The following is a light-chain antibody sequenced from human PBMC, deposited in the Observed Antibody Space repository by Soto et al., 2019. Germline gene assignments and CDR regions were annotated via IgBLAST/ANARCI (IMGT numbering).Light chain of an antibody. V-gene: IGKV1-9*01. Sequence: DIQLTQSPSFLSASVGDRVTITCRASQGISSYLAWYQQKPGKAPKLLTYAASTLQSGVPSRFSGRVSGTEFTLTISSLQPEDFATYYCQQLTSYPLPFGGGTKVDIX. CDR3: QQLTSYPLP. J-gene: IGKJ4*01. CDR1: QGISSY. CDR2: AAS.